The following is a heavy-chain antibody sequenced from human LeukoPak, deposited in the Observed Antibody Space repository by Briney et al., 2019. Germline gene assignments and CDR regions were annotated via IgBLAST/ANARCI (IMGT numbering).Heavy chain of an antibody. Sequence: GGSLRLSCSASGFTFTTYAMHWVRQAPGKGLEYVSAISSDGGSTYYANSVKGRFTISRDNSKNTLYLQMGSLRAEDSALYYCAKGIYSSGWSYFDYWGHGTLVTVSS. CDR3: AKGIYSSGWSYFDY. J-gene: IGHJ4*01. CDR2: ISSDGGST. D-gene: IGHD6-19*01. V-gene: IGHV3-64*01. CDR1: GFTFTTYA.